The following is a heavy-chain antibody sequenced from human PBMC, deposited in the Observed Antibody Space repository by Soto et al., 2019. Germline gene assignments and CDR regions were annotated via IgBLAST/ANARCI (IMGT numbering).Heavy chain of an antibody. CDR2: INPSGGTT. CDR3: ARAQVWLVDY. D-gene: IGHD6-19*01. J-gene: IGHJ4*02. CDR1: GYTFTSYY. V-gene: IGHV1-46*01. Sequence: QVQLVQSGAEVKKPGASVKVSCKASGYTFTSYYMHWVRQAPGQGLEWMGRINPSGGTTNYAQRFQGRVTMTRDTSTSTVYMELSSLRSEDTAVYYCARAQVWLVDYWGQGTLVTVSS.